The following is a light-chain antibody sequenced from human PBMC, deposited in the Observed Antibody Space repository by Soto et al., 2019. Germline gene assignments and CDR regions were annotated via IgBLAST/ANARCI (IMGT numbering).Light chain of an antibody. CDR1: SSDVGTYNY. J-gene: IGLJ2*01. CDR2: DVS. CDR3: TSYGGSDTLI. V-gene: IGLV2-8*01. Sequence: QSALTQPPSASGSPGQSVTISCTGSSSDVGTYNYVSWYQQHPGKAPKVLIYDVSQRPSGVPDRFSGSKSGNTASLTVSGLQAEDEADYYCTSYGGSDTLIFGGGTKVTV.